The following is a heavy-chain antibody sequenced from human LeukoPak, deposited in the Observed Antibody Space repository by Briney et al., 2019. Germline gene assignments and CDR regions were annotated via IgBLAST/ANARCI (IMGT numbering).Heavy chain of an antibody. CDR3: ARDRDFDY. J-gene: IGHJ4*02. V-gene: IGHV3-21*01. CDR2: ISSSSSYI. D-gene: IGHD5-24*01. Sequence: SGGSLRLSCAACGFTFNSYNMNWVRQAPGKGLEWVSSISSSSSYIYYADSVKGRFTISRDNAKNSLYLQMNSLRVEDTAVYYCARDRDFDYWGQGTLVTVSA. CDR1: GFTFNSYN.